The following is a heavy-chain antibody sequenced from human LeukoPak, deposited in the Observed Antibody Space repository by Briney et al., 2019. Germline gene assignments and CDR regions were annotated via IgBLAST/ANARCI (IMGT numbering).Heavy chain of an antibody. Sequence: PGGSLRLSCAASGFTFSSYSMNWVRQAPGKGLEWVSYISSSSSTIYYADSVKGRFTISRDNAKNSLCLQMNSLRAEDTAVYYCARDYCSSTSCYIDYWGQGTLVTVSS. V-gene: IGHV3-48*01. CDR3: ARDYCSSTSCYIDY. J-gene: IGHJ4*02. CDR1: GFTFSSYS. D-gene: IGHD2-2*02. CDR2: ISSSSSTI.